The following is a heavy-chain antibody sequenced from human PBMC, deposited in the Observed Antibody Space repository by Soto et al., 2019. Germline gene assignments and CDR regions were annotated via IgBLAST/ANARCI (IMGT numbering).Heavy chain of an antibody. CDR2: IIPIFGAA. V-gene: IGHV1-69*13. Sequence: SVKVSCKASGGTFSSYAISWVRQAPGQGLEWMGGIIPIFGAANYAQKFQGRVTITADESTSRAYMELSSLRSEDTAVYYCARSHLYYGSGSYYSTYADYWGQGTLVTVSS. CDR3: ARSHLYYGSGSYYSTYADY. D-gene: IGHD3-10*01. J-gene: IGHJ4*02. CDR1: GGTFSSYA.